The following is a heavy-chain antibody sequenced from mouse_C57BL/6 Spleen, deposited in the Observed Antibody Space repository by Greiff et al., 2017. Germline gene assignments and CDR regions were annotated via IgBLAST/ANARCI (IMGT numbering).Heavy chain of an antibody. Sequence: QVHVKQSGAELVKPGASVKLSCKASGYTFTSYWMHWVKQRPGQGLEWIGMIHPNSGSTNYNEKFKSKATLTVDKSSSTAYMQLSSLTSEDSAVYYCARRDYDVGNYAMDYWGQGTSVTVSS. CDR2: IHPNSGST. V-gene: IGHV1-64*01. D-gene: IGHD2-4*01. CDR3: ARRDYDVGNYAMDY. CDR1: GYTFTSYW. J-gene: IGHJ4*01.